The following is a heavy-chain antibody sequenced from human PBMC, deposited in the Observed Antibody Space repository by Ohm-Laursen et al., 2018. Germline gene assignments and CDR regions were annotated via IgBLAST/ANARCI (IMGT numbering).Heavy chain of an antibody. Sequence: ASVKVSCKASGYTFTTYDINWVRQATGQGLEWMGWMNPNSGNTGYAQKFQGRVTMTRSTSISTAYMELSSLRSEDTAVYYCARGRVGATSMGSYWGQGTVVTVSS. V-gene: IGHV1-8*01. CDR2: MNPNSGNT. CDR3: ARGRVGATSMGSY. J-gene: IGHJ4*02. CDR1: GYTFTTYD. D-gene: IGHD1-26*01.